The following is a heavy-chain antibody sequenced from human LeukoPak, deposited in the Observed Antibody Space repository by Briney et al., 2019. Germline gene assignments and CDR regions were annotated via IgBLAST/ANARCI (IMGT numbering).Heavy chain of an antibody. V-gene: IGHV1-69*04. J-gene: IGHJ6*03. Sequence: SVTVSCKASGGTFSGYAISWVRQAPGQGREWMGRIIPILGIANYAQKFQGRVTITAEESTSTAYMELRSLRSEDTVLYYCARVNDIVVVPAAMGHYYYYMDVWGKGTTVTVSS. CDR1: GGTFSGYA. D-gene: IGHD2-2*01. CDR3: ARVNDIVVVPAAMGHYYYYMDV. CDR2: IIPILGIA.